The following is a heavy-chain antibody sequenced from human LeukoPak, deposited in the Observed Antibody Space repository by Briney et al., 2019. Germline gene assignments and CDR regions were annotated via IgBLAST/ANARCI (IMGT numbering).Heavy chain of an antibody. CDR2: IYSGGST. Sequence: GGSLRLSCAASGFTVSSNYMSWVRRAPGKGLEWVSVIYSGGSTYYADSVKGRFTISRHNSKNTLYLQMNSLRAEDTAVYYCARGFWSGYYAAHYGMDVWGQGTTVTVSS. CDR3: ARGFWSGYYAAHYGMDV. D-gene: IGHD3-3*01. J-gene: IGHJ6*02. CDR1: GFTVSSNY. V-gene: IGHV3-53*04.